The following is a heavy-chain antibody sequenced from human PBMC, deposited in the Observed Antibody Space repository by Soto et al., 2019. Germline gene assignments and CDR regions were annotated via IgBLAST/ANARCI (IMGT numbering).Heavy chain of an antibody. D-gene: IGHD3-3*01. V-gene: IGHV3-48*02. CDR3: AREGTPAYYDFWSGYYPYFDY. CDR1: GFTFSSYS. CDR2: ISSSSSTI. J-gene: IGHJ4*02. Sequence: EVQLVESGGGLVQPGGSLRLSCAASGFTFSSYSMNWVRQAPGKGLEWVSYISSSSSTIYYADSVKGRFTISRDNAKNSLYLQMNSLRDEDTAVYYCAREGTPAYYDFWSGYYPYFDYWGQGTLVTVSS.